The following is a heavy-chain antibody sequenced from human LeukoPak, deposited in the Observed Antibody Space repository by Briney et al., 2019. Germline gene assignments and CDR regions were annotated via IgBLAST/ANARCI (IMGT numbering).Heavy chain of an antibody. D-gene: IGHD6-6*01. CDR1: GYTFTDYY. J-gene: IGHJ4*02. CDR3: ARTSIAARRADFDY. CDR2: INSNSGGT. Sequence: ASVKVSCKTSGYTFTDYYIHWVRQAPGQGLEWMGWINSNSGGTSYAQKFQGRVTLTRDTPTRTAYMELNRLTSDDTAVYHCARTSIAARRADFDYWGQGTVVTVSS. V-gene: IGHV1-2*02.